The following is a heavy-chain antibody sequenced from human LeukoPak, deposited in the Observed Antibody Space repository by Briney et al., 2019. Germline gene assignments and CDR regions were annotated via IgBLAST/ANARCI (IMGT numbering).Heavy chain of an antibody. V-gene: IGHV3-15*01. D-gene: IGHD3-16*02. J-gene: IGHJ4*02. CDR1: GFTFSNAW. CDR3: TTADYVWGSYRFLDN. CDR2: IKSKTDGGTT. Sequence: GGSLRLSCAASGFTFSNAWMSWVRQAPGKGLEWVGRIKSKTDGGTTDYAAPVKGRFTISRDDSKNTLYLQMNSLKTEDTAVYYCTTADYVWGSYRFLDNWGQGTLVTVSS.